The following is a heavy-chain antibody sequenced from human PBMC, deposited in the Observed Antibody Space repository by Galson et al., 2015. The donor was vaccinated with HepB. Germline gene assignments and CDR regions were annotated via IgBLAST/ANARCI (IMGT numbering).Heavy chain of an antibody. V-gene: IGHV3-30*04. D-gene: IGHD6-13*01. CDR2: ISYDGSNK. Sequence: SLRLSCAASGFTFSSYAMHWVRQAPGKGLEWVAVISYDGSNKYYADSAKGRFTISRDNSKNTLYLQMNSLRAEDTAVYYCATLLTSSSWYYFDYWGQGTLVTVSS. CDR3: ATLLTSSSWYYFDY. CDR1: GFTFSSYA. J-gene: IGHJ4*02.